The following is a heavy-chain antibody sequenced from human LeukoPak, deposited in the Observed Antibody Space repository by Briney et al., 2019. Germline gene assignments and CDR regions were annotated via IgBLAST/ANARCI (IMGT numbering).Heavy chain of an antibody. CDR3: ARENSGSCREFDY. Sequence: SETLSLTCTVSGGSISSYYWSWIRQPAGKGLEWIGRIYTSGSTNYNASLKSRVSMSVDTSKNQFSLKLSSVTAADMAVFYCARENSGSCREFDYWGQGTLVTVSS. J-gene: IGHJ4*02. CDR1: GGSISSYY. CDR2: IYTSGST. D-gene: IGHD1-26*01. V-gene: IGHV4-4*07.